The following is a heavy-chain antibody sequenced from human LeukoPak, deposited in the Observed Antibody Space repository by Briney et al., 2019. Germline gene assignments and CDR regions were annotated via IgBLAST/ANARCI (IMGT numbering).Heavy chain of an antibody. D-gene: IGHD3-10*01. Sequence: SVKVSCKASGGTFSSYAISWVRQAPGHGLEWMGRIIPILGMANYAQKCQGRVTITADKSTSTAYMELSSLRSEDTAVYYCARVSRNDIWFGGVTPDYWGQGTLVTVSS. J-gene: IGHJ4*02. CDR3: ARVSRNDIWFGGVTPDY. V-gene: IGHV1-69*04. CDR2: IIPILGMA. CDR1: GGTFSSYA.